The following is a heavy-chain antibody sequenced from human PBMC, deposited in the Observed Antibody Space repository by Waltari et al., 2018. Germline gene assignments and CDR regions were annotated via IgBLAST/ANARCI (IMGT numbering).Heavy chain of an antibody. CDR2: MSYSGAT. Sequence: QLQLQQSRPGLVVPPETLSPPSSVSGASITSNRHYWAWTRQPPGQGLEWIGTMSYSGATYSSPSLKSRVTISRYTSKNQLSLTLGSVTAADTAVYYCATYIGASLGTAAFDVWGQGTMVTVSS. D-gene: IGHD5-12*01. CDR3: ATYIGASLGTAAFDV. CDR1: GASITSNRHY. J-gene: IGHJ3*01. V-gene: IGHV4-39*01.